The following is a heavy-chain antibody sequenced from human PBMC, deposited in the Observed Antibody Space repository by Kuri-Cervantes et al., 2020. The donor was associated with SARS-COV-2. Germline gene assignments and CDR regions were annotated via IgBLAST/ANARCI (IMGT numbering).Heavy chain of an antibody. CDR1: GGSFSGYY. D-gene: IGHD6-19*01. J-gene: IGHJ4*02. CDR3: ARDRGGWLFDY. CDR2: IYHSGST. V-gene: IGHV4-34*01. Sequence: SETLSLTCAVYGGSFSGYYWSWIRQPPGKGLEWIGSIYHSGSTYYNPSLKSRVTISVDTSKNQFSLKLSSVTAADTAVYYCARDRGGWLFDYWGRGTLVTVSS.